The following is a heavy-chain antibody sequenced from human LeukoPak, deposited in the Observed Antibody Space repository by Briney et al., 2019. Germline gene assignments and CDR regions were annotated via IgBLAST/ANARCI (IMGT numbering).Heavy chain of an antibody. J-gene: IGHJ4*02. Sequence: SETLSLTCAVSGYSISSGRYWGWIRQPPGKGLEWIGSIYHSGSTYYNPSLKSRVTISVDTSKNQFSLNLRSVTAADTAVYCCARSLSTAGIDYWGQGTLVTVYS. CDR1: GYSISSGRY. CDR2: IYHSGST. V-gene: IGHV4-38-2*01. CDR3: ARSLSTAGIDY. D-gene: IGHD4-17*01.